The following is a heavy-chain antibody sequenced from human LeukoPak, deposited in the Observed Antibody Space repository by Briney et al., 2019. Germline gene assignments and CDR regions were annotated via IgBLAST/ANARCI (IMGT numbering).Heavy chain of an antibody. D-gene: IGHD6-13*01. CDR3: ARLLSYSSSLGWFDP. CDR2: IYPGDSDT. CDR1: GYSFTSYW. Sequence: GESLKISCKGSGYSFTSYWIGWVRQMPGKGLEWMGIIYPGDSDTRYSPSFQGQVTISADKSISTAYLQWSSLKASDTAMCYCARLLSYSSSLGWFDPWGQGTLVTVSS. V-gene: IGHV5-51*01. J-gene: IGHJ5*02.